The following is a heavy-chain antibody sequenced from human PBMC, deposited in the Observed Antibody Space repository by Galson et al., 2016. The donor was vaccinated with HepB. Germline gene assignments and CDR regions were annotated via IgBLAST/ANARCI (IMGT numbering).Heavy chain of an antibody. J-gene: IGHJ5*01. CDR3: ARRDSGYNWFDS. CDR1: GYTFSTHV. D-gene: IGHD5-12*01. Sequence: QSGAEVKKPGDSLRISCQASGYTFSTHVILWVRQMPGKGLEWMGTIHPSDSHTDYSPSFQGRVTFSLDKSLNTAYLHWSSLKASDSAIYYCARRDSGYNWFDSWGQGTLLTVSS. V-gene: IGHV5-10-1*01. CDR2: IHPSDSHT.